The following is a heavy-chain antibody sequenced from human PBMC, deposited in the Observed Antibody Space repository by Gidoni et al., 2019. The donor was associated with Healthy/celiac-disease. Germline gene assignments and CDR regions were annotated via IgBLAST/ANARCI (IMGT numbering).Heavy chain of an antibody. CDR2: IYHSGST. J-gene: IGHJ4*02. D-gene: IGHD6-19*01. Sequence: QVQLQESGPGLVKPSGTLSLTCAVSGGSISSSNWWSWVRQPPGKGLEWIGEIYHSGSTNYNPSLKSRVTISVAQSKNQFSLKLSSVTAADTAVYYCARDSHSSGWYGIDYWGQGTLVTVSS. V-gene: IGHV4-4*02. CDR3: ARDSHSSGWYGIDY. CDR1: GGSISSSNW.